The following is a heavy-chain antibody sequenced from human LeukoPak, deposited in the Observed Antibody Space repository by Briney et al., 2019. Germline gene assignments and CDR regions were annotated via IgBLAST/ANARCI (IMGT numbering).Heavy chain of an antibody. CDR1: GFTFSSFW. D-gene: IGHD3-22*01. J-gene: IGHJ4*02. CDR2: IKQDGSLQ. CDR3: ATSYDSSGCD. V-gene: IGHV3-7*01. Sequence: GGSLRLSCTPSGFTFSSFWMAWVRQAPGKGLEWVASIKQDGSLQHYGDSVKGRFTISRDNAKNSLYLQMNNLRAEDTALYYCATSYDSSGCDWGQGTLVTVSS.